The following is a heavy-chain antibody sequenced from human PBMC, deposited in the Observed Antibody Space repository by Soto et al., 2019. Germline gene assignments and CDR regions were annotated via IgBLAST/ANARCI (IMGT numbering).Heavy chain of an antibody. Sequence: QVQLVQSGAEVKKPGDSVKVSCKASGYTFTSYDINWVRQATGQGREWMGWMNPNSGNTGYAQKFQGRVTMTRNTSISTAYMELSSLKSEDTAVYYCARELSSSWRFDYWGQGTLVTVSS. V-gene: IGHV1-8*01. CDR2: MNPNSGNT. CDR1: GYTFTSYD. CDR3: ARELSSSWRFDY. J-gene: IGHJ4*02. D-gene: IGHD6-13*01.